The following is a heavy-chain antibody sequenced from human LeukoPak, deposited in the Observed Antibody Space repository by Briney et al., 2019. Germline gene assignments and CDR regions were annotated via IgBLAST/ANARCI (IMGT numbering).Heavy chain of an antibody. CDR1: GGTFSSYS. D-gene: IGHD3-10*01. CDR3: ARASPEDYGAGSPSQTEKNYYYYYYLDV. CDR2: IIPIFGTE. V-gene: IGHV1-69*05. J-gene: IGHJ6*03. Sequence: ASVKVSCKASGGTFSSYSISWVRQAPGQGLEWMGGIIPIFGTENYAQKFQGRDTITTDESTSTAYMELSSLRSEDTAVYYCARASPEDYGAGSPSQTEKNYYYYYYLDVWGKGTTVSVSS.